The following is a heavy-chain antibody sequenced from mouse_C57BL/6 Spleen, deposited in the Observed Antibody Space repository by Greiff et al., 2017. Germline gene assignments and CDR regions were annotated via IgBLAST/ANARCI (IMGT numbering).Heavy chain of an antibody. Sequence: QVQLQQPGAELVKPGASVKMSCKASGYTFTSYWITWVKQRPGKGLEWIGDIYPGSGSTNYNEKFKSKATLTVDTSSSTLYIPLSSLKYEDSAVYDCARDGHYDMDEWGQGTSVTVSS. CDR1: GYTFTSYW. J-gene: IGHJ4*01. V-gene: IGHV1-55*01. D-gene: IGHD3-1*01. CDR3: ARDGHYDMDE. CDR2: IYPGSGST.